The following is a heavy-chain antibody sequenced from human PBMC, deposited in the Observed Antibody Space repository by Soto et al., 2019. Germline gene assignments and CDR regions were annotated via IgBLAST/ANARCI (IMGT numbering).Heavy chain of an antibody. CDR3: ARVPGGGDYYYYGMDV. J-gene: IGHJ6*02. V-gene: IGHV1-69*13. Sequence: SVKVSCKASGGTFSSYAINWARQAPGQGLEWMGGIIPIFGTANYAQKFQGRVTITADESTSTAYMELSSLRSEDTAVYYCARVPGGGDYYYYGMDVWGQGTTVTVSS. CDR1: GGTFSSYA. D-gene: IGHD2-2*01. CDR2: IIPIFGTA.